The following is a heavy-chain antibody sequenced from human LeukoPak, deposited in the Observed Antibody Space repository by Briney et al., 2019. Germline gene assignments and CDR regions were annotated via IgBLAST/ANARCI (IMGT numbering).Heavy chain of an antibody. Sequence: SETLSLTCAVYGGSFSGYYWSWIRQPPGKGLEWIGEINHSGSTNYNPSLKSRVTISVDTSKNQFSLKLSSVTAADTAVYYCARTRRLVGVIDIWGQRTMVTVSS. V-gene: IGHV4-34*01. J-gene: IGHJ3*02. CDR2: INHSGST. D-gene: IGHD3-22*01. CDR3: ARTRRLVGVIDI. CDR1: GGSFSGYY.